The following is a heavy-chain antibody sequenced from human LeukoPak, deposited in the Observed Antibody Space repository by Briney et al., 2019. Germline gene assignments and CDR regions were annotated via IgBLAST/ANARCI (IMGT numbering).Heavy chain of an antibody. Sequence: ASVKVSCKASGYTFTSYDINWVRQATRQGLEWMGWMNPNSGNTGYAQKFQGRVTMTRNTSISTAYMELSSLRSEDTAVYYCARGAVCSGGSCYWFDPWGQGTLVTVSS. CDR1: GYTFTSYD. D-gene: IGHD2-15*01. CDR2: MNPNSGNT. V-gene: IGHV1-8*01. CDR3: ARGAVCSGGSCYWFDP. J-gene: IGHJ5*02.